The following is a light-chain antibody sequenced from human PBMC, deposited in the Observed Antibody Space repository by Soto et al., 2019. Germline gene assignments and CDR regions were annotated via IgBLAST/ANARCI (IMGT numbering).Light chain of an antibody. CDR1: QTVSSMY. CDR2: AAS. CDR3: QQYASARR. J-gene: IGKJ1*01. Sequence: ESLLSQSPVTLSLSPGERAPLSCRARQTVSSMYLAWYPQNPGQHPRLLIYAASSRTAGIPDRFSGSGSGIDFSLTISRLEPEDFAVYDCQQYASARRFGAGTKVE. V-gene: IGKV3-20*01.